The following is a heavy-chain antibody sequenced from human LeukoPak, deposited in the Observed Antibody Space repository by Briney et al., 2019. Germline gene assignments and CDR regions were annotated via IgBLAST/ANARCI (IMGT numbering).Heavy chain of an antibody. CDR2: ISYDGSNK. CDR3: AKGGGYNYGYYYYYGMDV. Sequence: GGSLRLSCAASGFTFSSYGMHWVRQAPGKGLEWVAVISYDGSNKYYADSVKGRFTISRDNSKNTLYLQMNSLRAEDTAVYYCAKGGGYNYGYYYYYGMDVWGQGTTVTVSS. J-gene: IGHJ6*02. V-gene: IGHV3-30*18. D-gene: IGHD5-24*01. CDR1: GFTFSSYG.